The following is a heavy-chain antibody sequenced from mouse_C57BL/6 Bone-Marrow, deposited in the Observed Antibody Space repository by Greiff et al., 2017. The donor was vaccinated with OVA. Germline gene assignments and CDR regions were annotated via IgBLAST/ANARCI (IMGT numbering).Heavy chain of an antibody. CDR1: GYTFTSYG. J-gene: IGHJ3*01. Sequence: QVHVKQSGAELARPGASVKLSCKASGYTFTSYGISWVKQRTGQGLEWIGEIYPRSGNTYYNEKFKGKATLTADKSSSTAYMELRSLTSEDSAVYFCARIGSTGTQAYWGQGTLVTVSA. V-gene: IGHV1-81*01. D-gene: IGHD4-1*01. CDR3: ARIGSTGTQAY. CDR2: IYPRSGNT.